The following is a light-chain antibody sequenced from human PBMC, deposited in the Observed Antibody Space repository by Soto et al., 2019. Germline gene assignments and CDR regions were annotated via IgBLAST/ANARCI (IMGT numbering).Light chain of an antibody. J-gene: IGLJ3*02. V-gene: IGLV2-23*01. CDR2: EDI. CDR1: NSNYNL. CDR3: LSYAGLHTSCV. Sequence: QSVLTQPASVSGSLGRSITISCTGTNSNYNLVSWYQQHPGKAPKLMIYEDIKRPSGISNRFSGSKSGNTASLTISGLQADDEAYYYCLSYAGLHTSCVFGGGTNMTVL.